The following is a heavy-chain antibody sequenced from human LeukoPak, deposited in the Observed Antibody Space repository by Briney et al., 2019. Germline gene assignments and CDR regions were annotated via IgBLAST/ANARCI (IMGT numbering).Heavy chain of an antibody. D-gene: IGHD5-18*01. Sequence: GGTVRLSYAPSGFTFGSHGMSWVRQAPGKGRGWDSAIRGSGGSTYYADSVKGRFTISRDNSKNTLYLQMNSLRAEDTAVYYCARGRGYSYGYYAFDIWGQGTMVTVSS. CDR3: ARGRGYSYGYYAFDI. CDR2: IRGSGGST. V-gene: IGHV3-23*01. J-gene: IGHJ3*02. CDR1: GFTFGSHG.